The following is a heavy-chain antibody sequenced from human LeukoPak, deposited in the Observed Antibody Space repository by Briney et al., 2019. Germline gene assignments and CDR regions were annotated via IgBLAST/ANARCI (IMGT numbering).Heavy chain of an antibody. V-gene: IGHV1-46*01. Sequence: ASVKVSCKASGYTFTSYYMHWVRQAPGQGLEWMGLINPSGGSTSYAQKFQGRVTMTRDTSTSTVYMELSNLRSEDTAVYYCARDFGPVDGTIFGVVISAYGMDVWGQGTTVTVSS. CDR2: INPSGGST. CDR3: ARDFGPVDGTIFGVVISAYGMDV. J-gene: IGHJ6*02. D-gene: IGHD3-3*01. CDR1: GYTFTSYY.